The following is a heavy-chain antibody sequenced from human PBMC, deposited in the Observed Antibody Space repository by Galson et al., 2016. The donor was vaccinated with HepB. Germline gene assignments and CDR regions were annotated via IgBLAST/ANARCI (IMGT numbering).Heavy chain of an antibody. CDR2: INPKSGAT. D-gene: IGHD6-19*01. J-gene: IGHJ4*02. CDR1: QYSFTEYY. Sequence: SVKVSCKASQYSFTEYYIHWLRQAPGQRPEWMGWINPKSGATKYPQRFLGRVTMTRDTSITTAYMELSRLRSDDTAVYYCAREGADSRGWYMIGDNWGQGTLVTVSS. V-gene: IGHV1-2*02. CDR3: AREGADSRGWYMIGDN.